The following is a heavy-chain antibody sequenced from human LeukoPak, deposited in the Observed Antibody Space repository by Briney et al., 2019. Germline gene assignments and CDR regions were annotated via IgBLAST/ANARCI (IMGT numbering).Heavy chain of an antibody. CDR2: INWNGGST. Sequence: GGSLRLSCAASGFTFDDYGMSWVRQAPGKGLEWVSGINWNGGSTGYADSVEGRFTISRDNAKNSLYLQMNSLRAEDTALYYCARVVVYYGSGSYYPYGMDVWGQGTTVTVSS. CDR3: ARVVVYYGSGSYYPYGMDV. D-gene: IGHD3-10*01. J-gene: IGHJ6*02. CDR1: GFTFDDYG. V-gene: IGHV3-20*04.